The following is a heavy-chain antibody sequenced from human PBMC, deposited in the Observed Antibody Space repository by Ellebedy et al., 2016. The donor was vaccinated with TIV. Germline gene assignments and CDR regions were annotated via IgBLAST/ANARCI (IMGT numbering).Heavy chain of an antibody. V-gene: IGHV4-4*07. D-gene: IGHD3-22*01. CDR2: IYTSGST. CDR3: ASAYSSGYYYY. Sequence: MPSETLSLTCTVSGGSLGRYSWSWIRQPAGKGLEWIGRIYTSGSTNYNPSLKSRVTMSVDTSKNQFSRKLSSVTAADTAVYYCASAYSSGYYYYWGQGTLVTVSS. CDR1: GGSLGRYS. J-gene: IGHJ4*02.